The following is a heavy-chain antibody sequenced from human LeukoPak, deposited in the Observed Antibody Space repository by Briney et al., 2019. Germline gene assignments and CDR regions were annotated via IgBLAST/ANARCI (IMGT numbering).Heavy chain of an antibody. J-gene: IGHJ4*02. CDR1: GFTFSSYA. CDR3: AKHSYGSGPFGLSYFDY. Sequence: GGSLRLSCAASGFTFSSYAMHWVRQAPGKGLEWVAVISYDGSNKYYADSVKGRFTISRDNSKNTLYLQMNSLRAEDTAVYYCAKHSYGSGPFGLSYFDYWGQGTLVTVSS. D-gene: IGHD3-10*01. CDR2: ISYDGSNK. V-gene: IGHV3-30-3*02.